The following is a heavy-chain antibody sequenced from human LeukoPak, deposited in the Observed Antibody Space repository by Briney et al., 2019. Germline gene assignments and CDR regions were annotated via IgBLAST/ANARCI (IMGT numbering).Heavy chain of an antibody. Sequence: PSETLSLTCTVSGGSISSYYWGWIRQPPGKGLEWIGSINYSGSTHYNPSLKSRVTISVDTSKNQFSLTLTSVTAADTAVYYCARHLGNCGGDCYWNQYFQHWGQGTLLTVSS. CDR2: INYSGST. J-gene: IGHJ1*01. CDR1: GGSISSYY. V-gene: IGHV4-39*01. CDR3: ARHLGNCGGDCYWNQYFQH. D-gene: IGHD2-21*02.